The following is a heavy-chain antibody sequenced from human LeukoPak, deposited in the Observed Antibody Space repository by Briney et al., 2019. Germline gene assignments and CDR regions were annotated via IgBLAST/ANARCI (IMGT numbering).Heavy chain of an antibody. CDR2: IYYSGST. J-gene: IGHJ4*02. CDR1: GGSISSSSYY. CDR3: ARGPRDGYNNKLEARMHSDFDY. V-gene: IGHV4-39*01. D-gene: IGHD5-24*01. Sequence: SETLSLTCTVSGGSISSSSYYWGWIRQPPGKGLEWIGSIYYSGSTYYNPSLKSRVTISVDTSKNQFSLKLSSVTAADTAVYYCARGPRDGYNNKLEARMHSDFDYWGQGTLVTVSS.